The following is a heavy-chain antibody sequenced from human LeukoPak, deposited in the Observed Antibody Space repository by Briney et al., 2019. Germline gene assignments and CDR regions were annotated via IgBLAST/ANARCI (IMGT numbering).Heavy chain of an antibody. CDR3: AREPYDFWSGYRFGMDV. V-gene: IGHV3-21*01. CDR1: GFTFSSYS. Sequence: PGGSLRLSCAASGFTFSSYSMNWVRQAPGKGLEWVSSISSSSSYIYYADSVKGRFTISRDNAKNSLYLQMNSLRAEDTAVYYRAREPYDFWSGYRFGMDVWGQGTTVTVSS. CDR2: ISSSSSYI. D-gene: IGHD3-3*01. J-gene: IGHJ6*02.